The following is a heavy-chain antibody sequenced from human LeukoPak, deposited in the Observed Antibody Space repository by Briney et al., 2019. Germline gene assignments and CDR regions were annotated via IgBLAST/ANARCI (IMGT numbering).Heavy chain of an antibody. Sequence: SETLSLTCTVSGGSISSYYWSWIRQPPGKGLEWIGYIYYSGSTYYNPSLKSRVTISVDTSKNQFSLKLSSVTAADTAVYYCARDRVPAKVHYYGMDVWGQGTTVTVSS. CDR1: GGSISSYY. V-gene: IGHV4-59*06. D-gene: IGHD5-24*01. CDR2: IYYSGST. CDR3: ARDRVPAKVHYYGMDV. J-gene: IGHJ6*02.